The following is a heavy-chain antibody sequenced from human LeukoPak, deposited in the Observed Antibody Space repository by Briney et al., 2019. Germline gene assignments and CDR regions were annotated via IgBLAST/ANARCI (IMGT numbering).Heavy chain of an antibody. CDR2: IIPIFGTA. D-gene: IGHD3-22*01. CDR3: ARGYYDSSDYEYFQH. Sequence: SVKVSCKASGGTFSSYAISWVRQAPGQGLEWMGGIIPIFGTANYAQKFQGRVTMTRDTSIITAYMELSRLRSDDTAVYFCARGYYDSSDYEYFQHWGQGTLVTVSS. V-gene: IGHV1-69*05. J-gene: IGHJ1*01. CDR1: GGTFSSYA.